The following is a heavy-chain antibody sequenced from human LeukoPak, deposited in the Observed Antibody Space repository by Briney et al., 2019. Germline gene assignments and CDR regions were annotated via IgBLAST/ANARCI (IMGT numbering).Heavy chain of an antibody. V-gene: IGHV5-51*01. CDR2: IYPGDSDT. D-gene: IGHD1-26*01. CDR3: ARLVSGVGNWFDP. Sequence: GESLKISCKGSGYRFTSYWIGWVRQMPGKGLEWMGIIYPGDSDTRYSPSFQGQVTISADKSISTAYLQWRSLKASDTAMYYCARLVSGVGNWFDPWGQGTLVTVSS. CDR1: GYRFTSYW. J-gene: IGHJ5*02.